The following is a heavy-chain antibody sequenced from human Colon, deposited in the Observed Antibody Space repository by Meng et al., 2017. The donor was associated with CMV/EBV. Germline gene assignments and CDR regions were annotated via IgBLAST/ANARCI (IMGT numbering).Heavy chain of an antibody. J-gene: IGHJ4*02. D-gene: IGHD3-22*01. CDR1: GFMFNNFE. V-gene: IGHV3-48*03. CDR3: ARTWRRYDSGGYFDY. CDR2: ISGSGSVK. Sequence: GGSLRLSCDASGFMFNNFEMNWVRQAPGKGLEWVAYISGSGSVKSYADSVKGRFTISRDDAKNSLYLQMNNLKPEDTALYYCARTWRRYDSGGYFDYWGQGTLVTVSS.